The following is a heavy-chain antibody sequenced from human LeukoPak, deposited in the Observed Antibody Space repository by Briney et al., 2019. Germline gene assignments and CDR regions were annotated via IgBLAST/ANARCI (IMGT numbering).Heavy chain of an antibody. D-gene: IGHD4-23*01. CDR2: IYHSGST. V-gene: IGHV4-38-2*02. Sequence: KSSETLSLTCTVSGYSISSGYYWGWIRQPPGKGLEWIGSIYHSGSTYYNPSLKSRVTISVDTSKNQFSLKLSSVTAADTAVYYCARAPRKDYGGNWFAFDIWGQGAMVTVSS. CDR1: GYSISSGYY. CDR3: ARAPRKDYGGNWFAFDI. J-gene: IGHJ3*02.